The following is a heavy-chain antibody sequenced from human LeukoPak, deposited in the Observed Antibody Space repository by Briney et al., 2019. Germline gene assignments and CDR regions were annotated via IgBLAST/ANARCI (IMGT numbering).Heavy chain of an antibody. D-gene: IGHD3-22*01. CDR3: ARLGDSSGYYRYNYYYYYYIDV. CDR1: GFAFSNYW. V-gene: IGHV3-7*01. Sequence: GGSLRLSCAASGFAFSNYWMTWVRQAPGKGLEWVANIKRDGSEKYYVDSVKGRFTISRDNAKNSLSLQMNSLRAEDTAVYYCARLGDSSGYYRYNYYYYYYIDVWGKGTTVTVSS. J-gene: IGHJ6*03. CDR2: IKRDGSEK.